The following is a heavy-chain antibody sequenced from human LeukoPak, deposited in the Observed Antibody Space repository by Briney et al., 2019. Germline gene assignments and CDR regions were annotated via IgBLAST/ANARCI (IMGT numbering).Heavy chain of an antibody. J-gene: IGHJ4*02. CDR1: GFTFSSYA. V-gene: IGHV3-23*01. D-gene: IGHD6-13*01. CDR2: ITGSGGGT. Sequence: GGSLRLSCAASGFTFSSYAMSWVRQAPGKGLEWVSGITGSGGGTYYADSVKGRFTISRDNSKNTLYLQMNSLRAEDTALYYCAKEIAATLDYWGQGPLVTVTS. CDR3: AKEIAATLDY.